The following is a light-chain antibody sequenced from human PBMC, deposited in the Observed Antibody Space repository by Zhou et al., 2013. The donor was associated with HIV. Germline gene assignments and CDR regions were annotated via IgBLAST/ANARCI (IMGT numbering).Light chain of an antibody. CDR3: QQYNSYWT. CDR2: KAS. Sequence: DIQLTQSPSTLSASVGDRVTITCRASQNINNWLGWYQQKPGKAPQVLIYKASSLESGVPSRFSGSGSGTEFTLTISSLQPDDFATYYCQQYNSYWTFGQGTKVEIK. J-gene: IGKJ1*01. CDR1: QNINNW. V-gene: IGKV1-5*03.